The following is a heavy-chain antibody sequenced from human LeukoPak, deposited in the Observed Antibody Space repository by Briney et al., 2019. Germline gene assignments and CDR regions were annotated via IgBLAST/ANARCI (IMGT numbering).Heavy chain of an antibody. Sequence: PGGSLRLPCAASGFTFSNAWMSWVRQAPGKGLEWVGRIKSKTDGGTTDYAAPVKGRFTISRDDSKNTLYLQMSSLKTEDTAVYYCTTAGLHYYGSVDYWGQGTLVTVSS. CDR1: GFTFSNAW. V-gene: IGHV3-15*01. CDR2: IKSKTDGGTT. D-gene: IGHD3-10*01. J-gene: IGHJ4*02. CDR3: TTAGLHYYGSVDY.